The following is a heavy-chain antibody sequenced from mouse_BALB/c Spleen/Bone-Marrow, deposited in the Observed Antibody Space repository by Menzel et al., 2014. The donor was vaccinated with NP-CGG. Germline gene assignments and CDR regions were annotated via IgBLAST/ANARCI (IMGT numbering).Heavy chain of an antibody. V-gene: IGHV7-3*02. Sequence: DVKLVESGGGLVQPGGSLRLSCATSGFTFTEYYMNWVRQPPGKALEWLGFIRNKANGYTTEYSASVKGRFTISRDNSQNILYLQMNTLRAEDSATYYCARDKGRVFFDYWGQGTTLTVSS. CDR2: IRNKANGYTT. CDR3: ARDKGRVFFDY. CDR1: GFTFTEYY. J-gene: IGHJ2*01.